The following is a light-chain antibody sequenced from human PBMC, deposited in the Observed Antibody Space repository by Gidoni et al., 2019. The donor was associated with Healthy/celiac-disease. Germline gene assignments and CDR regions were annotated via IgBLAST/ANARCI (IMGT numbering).Light chain of an antibody. V-gene: IGKV3-11*01. CDR1: QSVSSY. CDR3: QQRSNWPLIT. Sequence: THPTATLSLSPGERATLSCRASQSVSSYLAWYQQKPGQAPRLLIYDASNRATGIPARFSGSGSGTDFTLTISSLEPEDFAVYYCQQRSNWPLITFGQGTRLEIK. CDR2: DAS. J-gene: IGKJ5*01.